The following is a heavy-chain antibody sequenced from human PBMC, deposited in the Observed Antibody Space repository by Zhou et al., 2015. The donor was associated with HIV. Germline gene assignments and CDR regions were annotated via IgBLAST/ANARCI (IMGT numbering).Heavy chain of an antibody. CDR1: GGTVSTYA. Sequence: QVQVVQSGAEVKKPGSSVRVSCQASGGTVSTYAINWIRQAPRLGLEWMGGIIPIFGTANYAQKFQGRVTITADESTSTAYMELSSLRSEDTAVYYCARDPVGGGYVVDVWGQG. J-gene: IGHJ6*02. D-gene: IGHD3-16*01. CDR2: IIPIFGTA. V-gene: IGHV1-69*12. CDR3: ARDPVGGGYVVDV.